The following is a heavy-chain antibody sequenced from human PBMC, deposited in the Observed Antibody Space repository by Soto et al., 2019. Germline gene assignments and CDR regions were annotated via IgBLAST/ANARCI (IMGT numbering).Heavy chain of an antibody. V-gene: IGHV4-31*03. CDR1: GGSISSCGYY. CDR2: IYYSGRT. Sequence: PSETLSLTCTVSGGSISSCGYYWSWIRQHPVKGLEWIGYIYYSGRTYYNPSLHSRVSIAVDTTENQFSLKLTSVTAADTAVYYCARYSFGFAYWGRGTLVNVSS. D-gene: IGHD5-18*01. CDR3: ARYSFGFAY. J-gene: IGHJ4*02.